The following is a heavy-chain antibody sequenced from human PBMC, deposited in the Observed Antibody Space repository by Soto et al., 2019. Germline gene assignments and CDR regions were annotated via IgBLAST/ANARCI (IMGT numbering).Heavy chain of an antibody. CDR3: AKDALARAFPRGYFDY. Sequence: EVQLLVSGGGLVQPVGSLRLSCAASGLTFSSYAMSWVRQSPGEGLEWVSVISGSGSTYYADSVNGRFTISRDKYMHTLYLQMKSLRAYDTAVYYCAKDALARAFPRGYFDYWGQGALVTV. V-gene: IGHV3-23*01. CDR1: GLTFSSYA. D-gene: IGHD3-10*01. J-gene: IGHJ4*02. CDR2: ISGSGST.